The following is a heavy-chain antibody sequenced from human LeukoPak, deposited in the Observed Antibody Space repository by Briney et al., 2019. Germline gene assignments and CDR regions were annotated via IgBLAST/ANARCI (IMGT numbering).Heavy chain of an antibody. CDR1: GGSFSGYF. V-gene: IGHV4-34*01. CDR2: INHDARA. J-gene: IGHJ4*02. D-gene: IGHD3-10*01. CDR3: ARAYYYGSGSH. Sequence: PSETLSLTCAVFGGSFSGYFWTWIRQSPRKGLEWIGEINHDARANYNPSLKSRVTISVDTSKNQFSLKLSSVTAADTAVYYCARAYYYGSGSHWGQGTLVTVSS.